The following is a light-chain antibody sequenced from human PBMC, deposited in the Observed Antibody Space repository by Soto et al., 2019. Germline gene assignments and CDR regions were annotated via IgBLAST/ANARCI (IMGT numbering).Light chain of an antibody. V-gene: IGLV2-14*01. J-gene: IGLJ2*01. CDR3: SSYTSSSTPA. CDR1: SSDVGGYNY. Sequence: QSALTQPASVSGSPGQSITISCTGTSSDVGGYNYVSWYQQHPGKAPKLMIYDVSNRPSGVSNRFSGSKSGNTASLTISGLQAEDEAEYYCSSYTSSSTPAFGGGTKVTVL. CDR2: DVS.